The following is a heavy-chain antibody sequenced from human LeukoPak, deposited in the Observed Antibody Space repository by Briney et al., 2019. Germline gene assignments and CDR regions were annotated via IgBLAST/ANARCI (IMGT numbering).Heavy chain of an antibody. CDR2: IKQDGSET. D-gene: IGHD1-1*01. CDR1: GFAFSSSW. J-gene: IGHJ4*01. V-gene: IGHV3-7*01. Sequence: GGSLRLSCAASGFAFSSSWMSWVRQAPGKGLEWVANIKQDGSETYYVDSLKGRFTVSRDNAKNSVYLQMNNLRAEDTAVYYCARAQPGGLVYWGHETLVTLS. CDR3: ARAQPGGLVY.